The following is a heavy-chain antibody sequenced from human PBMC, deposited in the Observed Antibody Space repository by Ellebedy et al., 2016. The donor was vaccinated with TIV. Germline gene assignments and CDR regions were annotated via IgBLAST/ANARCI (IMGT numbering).Heavy chain of an antibody. Sequence: GGSLRLSCAASGFTFSSYGMHWVRQAPGKGLEWVAVIWYDGSNKYYADSVKGRFTISRDNSKNTLYLQMNSLRAEDTAVYYCARGGYSSGWSPFNRLYYYYYGMDVWGQGTTVTVSS. J-gene: IGHJ6*02. CDR3: ARGGYSSGWSPFNRLYYYYYGMDV. CDR1: GFTFSSYG. CDR2: IWYDGSNK. V-gene: IGHV3-33*01. D-gene: IGHD6-19*01.